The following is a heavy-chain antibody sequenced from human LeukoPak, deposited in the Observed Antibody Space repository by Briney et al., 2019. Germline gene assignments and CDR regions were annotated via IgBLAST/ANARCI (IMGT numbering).Heavy chain of an antibody. CDR1: GGTLSSYA. CDR3: ARADSSGYSLDENFDY. D-gene: IGHD3-22*01. J-gene: IGHJ4*02. Sequence: GSSVKVSCKASGGTLSSYAINWVRQAPGQGLEWIGRIISIFGIVNYAQNFQGRVTITADKSTNTAYMELSSLRSEDTAFYYCARADSSGYSLDENFDYWGQGTLVTVSS. V-gene: IGHV1-69*04. CDR2: IISIFGIV.